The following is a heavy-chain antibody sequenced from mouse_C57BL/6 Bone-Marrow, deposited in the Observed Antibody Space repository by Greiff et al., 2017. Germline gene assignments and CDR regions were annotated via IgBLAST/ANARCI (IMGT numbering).Heavy chain of an antibody. CDR2: IYPGSGST. Sequence: QVQLQQPGAELVKPGASVKMSCKASGYTFTSYWITWVKQRPGQGLEWIGDIYPGSGSTNYNEKFKSKATLTVATSSSTAYMQLSSLTSEDSAVYYCARHYGSSFYYAMDYWGQGTSVTVSS. CDR1: GYTFTSYW. V-gene: IGHV1-55*01. D-gene: IGHD1-1*01. CDR3: ARHYGSSFYYAMDY. J-gene: IGHJ4*01.